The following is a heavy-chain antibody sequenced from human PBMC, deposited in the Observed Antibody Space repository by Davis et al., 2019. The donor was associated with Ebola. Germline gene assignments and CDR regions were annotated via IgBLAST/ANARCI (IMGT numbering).Heavy chain of an antibody. V-gene: IGHV3-48*03. CDR3: ATTQWLREFDN. CDR2: ISDSGSTT. J-gene: IGHJ4*02. Sequence: SLKISCAASGFTFNKYEMNWVRQAPGKGLEWISYISDSGSTTYYTDSVKGRFTISRDKSNNSLYLDMNSLRVDDTAVYYCATTQWLREFDNWGQGTLVTVSS. CDR1: GFTFNKYE. D-gene: IGHD6-19*01.